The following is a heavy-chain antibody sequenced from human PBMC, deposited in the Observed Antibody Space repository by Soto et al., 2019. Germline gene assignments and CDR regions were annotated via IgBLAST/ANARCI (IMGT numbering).Heavy chain of an antibody. CDR1: GFTFSSYA. V-gene: IGHV3-23*01. Sequence: GGSLRLSCAASGFTFSSYAMSWVRQAPGKGLEWVSAISGSGGSTYYADSVKGRFTISRDNSKNTLYLQMNSLRAEDTAVYYCAKAASIFAYYDSSGYYFPSWFDPWGQGTLVTVSS. J-gene: IGHJ5*02. D-gene: IGHD3-22*01. CDR2: ISGSGGST. CDR3: AKAASIFAYYDSSGYYFPSWFDP.